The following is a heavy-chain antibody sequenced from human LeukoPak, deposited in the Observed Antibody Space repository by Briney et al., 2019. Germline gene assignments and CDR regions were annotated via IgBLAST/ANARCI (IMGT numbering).Heavy chain of an antibody. CDR1: GGSLSSGDYY. CDR2: IYYSGST. Sequence: SETLSLTCTVSGGSLSSGDYYWSWLRQPPGRGLEWIGYIYYSGSTYYNPSLKSRITISVDTSKNQFSLKLSSVTAADTAVYYCARSGGSKASAFDYWGQGTLVTVSS. J-gene: IGHJ4*02. V-gene: IGHV4-30-4*01. D-gene: IGHD3-10*01. CDR3: ARSGGSKASAFDY.